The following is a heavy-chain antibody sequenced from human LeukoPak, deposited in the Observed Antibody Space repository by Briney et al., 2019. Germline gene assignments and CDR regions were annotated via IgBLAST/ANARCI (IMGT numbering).Heavy chain of an antibody. D-gene: IGHD1-1*01. CDR2: IIGNGDNT. J-gene: IGHJ6*03. CDR1: GFTFSSYA. V-gene: IGHV3-23*01. CDR3: ARDTGTGTTLYYYCMDV. Sequence: GGSLRLSCAASGFTFSSYAMSWVRQSPGKGLGWVSGIIGNGDNTYYADSVKGRFTISRDNSKNTQYLQMNSLRAEDTALYFCARDTGTGTTLYYYCMDVWGKGTTVTVSS.